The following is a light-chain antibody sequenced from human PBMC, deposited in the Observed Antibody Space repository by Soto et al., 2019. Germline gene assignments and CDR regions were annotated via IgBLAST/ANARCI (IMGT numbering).Light chain of an antibody. CDR2: GAS. CDR3: QQYNNWPPWT. V-gene: IGKV3-15*01. J-gene: IGKJ1*01. CDR1: QSVSSN. Sequence: IVMTQSPATLPVSPGERATLSCRASQSVSSNLAWYQQKPGQAPRLLIYGASTRATGIPARFSGSGSGTEFTLTISSLQSEDFAVYYCQQYNNWPPWTFGQGTKV.